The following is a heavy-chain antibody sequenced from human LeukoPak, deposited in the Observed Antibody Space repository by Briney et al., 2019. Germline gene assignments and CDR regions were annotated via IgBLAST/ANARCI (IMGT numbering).Heavy chain of an antibody. V-gene: IGHV4-61*02. CDR2: IYISGST. Sequence: PSQTPSLTRTFSLGSISRGSDYWSWGRQPAGKGLEWIGRIYISGSTNYSTSLKSRVNISVDTSKNPFSLTLTSVTAPATAVYYCERGRTVTTIGLYYYYYMDVWGKGTTVTVSS. J-gene: IGHJ6*03. D-gene: IGHD4-17*01. CDR3: ERGRTVTTIGLYYYYYMDV. CDR1: LGSISRGSDY.